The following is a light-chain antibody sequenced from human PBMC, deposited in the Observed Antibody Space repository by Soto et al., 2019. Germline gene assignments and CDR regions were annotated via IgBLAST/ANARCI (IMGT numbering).Light chain of an antibody. CDR1: QSISNW. J-gene: IGKJ2*01. CDR3: QQYYTSSGYI. Sequence: DIQMTQSPATLSASVGDRVTIACRASQSISNWLAWYQQKPGKAPKLLIYKASSLESGVPSRFSGSGSGTEFTLTISGLQPDDFATYYCQQYYTSSGYIFGQGTKLEIK. V-gene: IGKV1-5*03. CDR2: KAS.